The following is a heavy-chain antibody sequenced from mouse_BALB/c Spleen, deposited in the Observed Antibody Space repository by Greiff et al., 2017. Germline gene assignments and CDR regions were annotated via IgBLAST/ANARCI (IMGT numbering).Heavy chain of an antibody. Sequence: VQLQQSGTVLARPGASVKMSCKASGYSFTSYWMHWVKQRPGQGLEWIGAIYPGNSDTSYNQKFKGKAKLTAVTSASTAYMELSSLTNEDSAVYYCTRSTLLYYFDYWGQGTTLTVSS. CDR1: GYSFTSYW. CDR3: TRSTLLYYFDY. J-gene: IGHJ2*01. V-gene: IGHV1-5*01. CDR2: IYPGNSDT. D-gene: IGHD5-1*01.